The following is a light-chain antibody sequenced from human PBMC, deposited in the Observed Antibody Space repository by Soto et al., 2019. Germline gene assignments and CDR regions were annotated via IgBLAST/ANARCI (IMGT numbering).Light chain of an antibody. V-gene: IGLV1-47*01. CDR2: RNN. Sequence: QSVLTQPPSASGTPGQRVTISCSGSSSNIGSNYVYWYQQLPGTAPKLLIYRNNQRPSGVPDRFSGSKSGTSASLAISGLRYEDEADYYCAAWDDSLSGVVFGGGTKVTDL. CDR1: SSNIGSNY. J-gene: IGLJ2*01. CDR3: AAWDDSLSGVV.